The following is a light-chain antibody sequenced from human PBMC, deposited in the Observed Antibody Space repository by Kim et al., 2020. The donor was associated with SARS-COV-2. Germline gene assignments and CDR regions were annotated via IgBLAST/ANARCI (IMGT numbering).Light chain of an antibody. CDR3: QVWDDTNDRFV. J-gene: IGLJ1*01. CDR2: FDS. Sequence: SYELTQPPSVSVVPGKTATITCGGTNVGFKSVHWYLQKPGQAPVLVVYFDSDRPSGLPDRFSGSNSGNTATLTIRRVEAGDEADYYFQVWDDTNDRFVFGPGTKVTVL. V-gene: IGLV3-21*04. CDR1: NVGFKS.